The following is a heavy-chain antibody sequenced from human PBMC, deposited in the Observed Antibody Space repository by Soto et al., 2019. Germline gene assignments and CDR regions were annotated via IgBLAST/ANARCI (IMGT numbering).Heavy chain of an antibody. J-gene: IGHJ6*02. CDR1: GYSFSDYT. CDR3: ARGPQDSYGMDV. CDR2: INTGPAST. V-gene: IGHV1-3*04. Sequence: QVHLVQSGAEVKKPGASVKVSCKASGYSFSDYTIHWVRRAPGQPPEWMARINTGPASTEYSQKFQGRVTITRDTSATTAYMDLSSLRSEDTAVYYCARGPQDSYGMDVWGQGTTVTVS.